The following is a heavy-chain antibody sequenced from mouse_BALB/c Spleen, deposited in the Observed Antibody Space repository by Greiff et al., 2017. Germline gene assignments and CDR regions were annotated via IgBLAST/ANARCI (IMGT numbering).Heavy chain of an antibody. CDR1: GYAFSSYW. CDR2: IYPGDGDT. Sequence: QVQLQQSGAELVRPGSSVKISCKASGYAFSSYWMNWVKQRPGQGLEWIGQIYPGDGDTNYNGKFKGKATLTADKSSSTAYMQLSSLTSEDSAVYFCARSLYDDAMDYWGQGTSVTVSS. V-gene: IGHV1-80*01. J-gene: IGHJ4*01. D-gene: IGHD2-14*01. CDR3: ARSLYDDAMDY.